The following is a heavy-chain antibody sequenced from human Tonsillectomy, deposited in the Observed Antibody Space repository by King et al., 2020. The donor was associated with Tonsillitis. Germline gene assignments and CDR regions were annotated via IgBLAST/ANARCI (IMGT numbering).Heavy chain of an antibody. CDR1: GFTFSSYS. CDR3: AGAEWRDYYYLGMDV. V-gene: IGHV3-48*01. D-gene: IGHD2-8*01. Sequence: VQLVESGGGLVQPGGSLRLSCAASGFTFSSYSVNWVRQAPGMGLEWVSYISSSSNTTYYADSVKGRFTISRVNSKNSLYLQMNSLRAEDTAVYYCAGAEWRDYYYLGMDVWGQGTTVTVSS. J-gene: IGHJ6*02. CDR2: ISSSSNTT.